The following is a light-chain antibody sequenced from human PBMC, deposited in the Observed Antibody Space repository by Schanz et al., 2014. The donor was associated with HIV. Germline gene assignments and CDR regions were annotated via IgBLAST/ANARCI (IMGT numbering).Light chain of an antibody. CDR2: GAS. V-gene: IGKV3-20*01. CDR1: QSVSSSY. Sequence: EIVLTQSPGTLSLSPGERATLSCRASQSVSSSYLAWYQQKPGQAPRLFIYGASTRATGIPDRFSGSGSGTDFTLTISRLEPEDFAVYFCQQYANPPITFGQGTRLEIK. CDR3: QQYANPPIT. J-gene: IGKJ5*01.